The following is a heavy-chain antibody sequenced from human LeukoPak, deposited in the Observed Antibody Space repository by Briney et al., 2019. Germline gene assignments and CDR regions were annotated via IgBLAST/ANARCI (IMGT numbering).Heavy chain of an antibody. J-gene: IGHJ4*02. CDR1: GFTFSNAW. CDR3: TTGSGWIFDY. Sequence: SGGSLRLSCAASGFTFSNAWMSWVRQAPGKGLEWVGRIKRKTDGGTTDYAAPVKGRFTISRDDSKNTLYLQMNSLKTEDTAVYYCTTGSGWIFDYWGQGTLVTVSS. D-gene: IGHD6-19*01. CDR2: IKRKTDGGTT. V-gene: IGHV3-15*01.